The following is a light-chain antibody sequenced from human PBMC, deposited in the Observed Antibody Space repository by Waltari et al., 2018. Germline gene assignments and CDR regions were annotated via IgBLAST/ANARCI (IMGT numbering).Light chain of an antibody. CDR2: DVT. J-gene: IGLJ2*01. V-gene: IGLV2-14*03. CDR1: SSDVGCYNF. CDR3: SSYTSSISVV. Sequence: QSALTQPASVSGSPGQSITISCTGTSSDVGCYNFVPWYQQHPGKAPKLMVYDVTNRPSGVSNRFSGSKSGNTASLTISGLQAEDEADYYCSSYTSSISVVFGGGTKLTVL.